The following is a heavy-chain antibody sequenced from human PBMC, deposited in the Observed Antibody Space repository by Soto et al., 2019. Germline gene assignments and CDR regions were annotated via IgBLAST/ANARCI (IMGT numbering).Heavy chain of an antibody. Sequence: PSETLSLTCAVYGGSFNGYYWSWIRQPPGKGLEWIGKINHSENTNYSPSLKSRVTISVDTSKNQISLKLSSVTAADTAVYYCARGGYRSGGRSPHFDFWGQGTLVTVSS. CDR1: GGSFNGYY. V-gene: IGHV4-34*01. CDR2: INHSENT. D-gene: IGHD2-15*01. CDR3: ARGGYRSGGRSPHFDF. J-gene: IGHJ4*02.